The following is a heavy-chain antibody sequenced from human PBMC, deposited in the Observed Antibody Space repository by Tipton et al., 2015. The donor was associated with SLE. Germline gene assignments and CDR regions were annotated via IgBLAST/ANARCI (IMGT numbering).Heavy chain of an antibody. D-gene: IGHD6-13*01. Sequence: LRLSCTVSGGSISSSSYYWGWIRQPPGKGLEWIGSIYYSGSTYYNPSLKSRVTISVDTSKNQFSLKLSSVTAADTAVYYCSHSSSAWGQGTLVTVSS. CDR3: SHSSSA. J-gene: IGHJ4*02. V-gene: IGHV4-39*01. CDR2: IYYSGST. CDR1: GGSISSSSYY.